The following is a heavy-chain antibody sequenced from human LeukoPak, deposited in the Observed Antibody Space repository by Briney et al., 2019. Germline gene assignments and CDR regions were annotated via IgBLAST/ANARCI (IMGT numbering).Heavy chain of an antibody. D-gene: IGHD3-10*01. J-gene: IGHJ6*03. CDR1: GFTFTNYW. V-gene: IGHV3-7*01. Sequence: GGSLRLSCAVSGFTFTNYWMSWARQSPGKGLEWVANIYLDGSRAYYVDSVKGRFTISRDNAKNSLYLQMNSLRAEDTAVYYCARDRSLWFGAYYYYMDVWGKGTTVTISS. CDR3: ARDRSLWFGAYYYYMDV. CDR2: IYLDGSRA.